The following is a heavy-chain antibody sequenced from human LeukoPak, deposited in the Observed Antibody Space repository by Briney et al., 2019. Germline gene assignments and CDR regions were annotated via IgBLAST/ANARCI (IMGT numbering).Heavy chain of an antibody. D-gene: IGHD2-2*01. CDR2: IYESGST. J-gene: IGHJ5*02. CDR3: ARRRRVVVPAAMSFDP. CDR1: GGSISSGGYS. Sequence: PSETLSLTCAVSGGSISSGGYSWSWIRQPPGKGLEWIGYIYESGSTYYNPSLKSRVTISVDRSKNQFSLKLSSVTAADTAVYYCARRRRVVVPAAMSFDPWGQGTLVTASS. V-gene: IGHV4-30-2*01.